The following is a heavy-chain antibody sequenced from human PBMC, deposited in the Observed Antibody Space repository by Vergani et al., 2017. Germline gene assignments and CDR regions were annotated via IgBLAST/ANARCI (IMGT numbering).Heavy chain of an antibody. J-gene: IGHJ4*02. Sequence: QVQLVQSGAEVKKPGSSVKVSCKASGGTFSSYAISWVRQAPGQGLEWMGGIIPIFGTANYAQKFQGRVTITADESTSTAYMELSSLRSEDTAVYYCARVAITLSGSYLGKADRGFDYWGQGTLVTVSS. CDR2: IIPIFGTA. D-gene: IGHD1-26*01. V-gene: IGHV1-69*01. CDR1: GGTFSSYA. CDR3: ARVAITLSGSYLGKADRGFDY.